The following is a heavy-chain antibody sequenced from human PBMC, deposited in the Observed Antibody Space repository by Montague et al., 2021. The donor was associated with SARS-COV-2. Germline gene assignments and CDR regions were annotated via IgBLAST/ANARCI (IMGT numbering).Heavy chain of an antibody. J-gene: IGHJ6*02. D-gene: IGHD6-13*01. CDR1: GGSISSSSYY. V-gene: IGHV4-39*07. CDR3: ARVGRQQLVRLSGMDV. CDR2: IYYSGST. Sequence: ETLSLTCTVSGGSISSSSYYWDWIRQPPGKGLEWIGSIYYSGSTYYNPSLKSRVTISVDTSKNQFSLKLSSVTAADTAVYYCARVGRQQLVRLSGMDVWGQGTTVTVSS.